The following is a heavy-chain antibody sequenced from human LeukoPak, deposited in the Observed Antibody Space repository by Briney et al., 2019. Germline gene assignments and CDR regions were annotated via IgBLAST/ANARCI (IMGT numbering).Heavy chain of an antibody. Sequence: PSETLSLTCAVYGGSFSGYYWSWIRQPPGKGLEWIGEINHSGSTNYNPSLKSRVTISVDTSKNQFSLKLSSVTAADTAVYYCARGKWLVADYWGQGTLVTVSS. D-gene: IGHD6-19*01. CDR2: INHSGST. CDR1: GGSFSGYY. J-gene: IGHJ4*02. V-gene: IGHV4-34*01. CDR3: ARGKWLVADY.